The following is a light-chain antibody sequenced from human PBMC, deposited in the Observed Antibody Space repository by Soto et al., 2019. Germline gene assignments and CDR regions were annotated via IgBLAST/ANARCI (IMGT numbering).Light chain of an antibody. V-gene: IGKV1-5*03. CDR2: KAS. J-gene: IGKJ2*01. Sequence: DIPMTQSPSTLSASVGDRVTITCRASQSISGWLAWYQQKPGKAPNLLIYKASSLQSGVPSRFSGSGSGTEFALTITSLQPDDLATYYCQQYNSYPYTFGQGTKLEIK. CDR3: QQYNSYPYT. CDR1: QSISGW.